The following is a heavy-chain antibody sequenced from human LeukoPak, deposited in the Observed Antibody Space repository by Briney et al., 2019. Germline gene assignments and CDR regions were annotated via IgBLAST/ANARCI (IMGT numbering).Heavy chain of an antibody. V-gene: IGHV1-69*13. CDR1: GGTFSSYA. D-gene: IGHD1-26*01. CDR3: AREKGSYGFDP. CDR2: IIPIFGTA. J-gene: IGHJ5*02. Sequence: ASVKVSCKASGGTFSSYAISWVRQAPGQGFEWMGGIIPIFGTANYAQKFQGRVTITADESTSTAYMELSSLRSEDTAVYYCAREKGSYGFDPWGQGTLVAVSS.